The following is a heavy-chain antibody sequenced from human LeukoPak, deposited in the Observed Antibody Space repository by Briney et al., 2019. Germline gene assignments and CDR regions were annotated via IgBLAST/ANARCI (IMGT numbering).Heavy chain of an antibody. CDR3: ARDGIYGGNPNFDY. Sequence: SVSVSCKASGGTFSSYAISGVRQAPGQGGEWMGGIIPILGIANYAPKFQGRVTITADKSTSTAYMELSSLRSEDTAVYYCARDGIYGGNPNFDYWGQGTLVTVSS. CDR2: IIPILGIA. CDR1: GGTFSSYA. J-gene: IGHJ4*02. V-gene: IGHV1-69*10. D-gene: IGHD4-23*01.